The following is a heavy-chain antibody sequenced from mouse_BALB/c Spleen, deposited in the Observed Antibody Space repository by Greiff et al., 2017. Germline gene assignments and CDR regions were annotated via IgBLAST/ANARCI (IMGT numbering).Heavy chain of an antibody. CDR3: ARGDGNSWFAY. Sequence: VQLKESGPGLVKPSQSLSLTCTVTGYSITSDYAWNWIRQFPGNKLEWMGYISYSGSTSYNPSLKSRISITRDTSKNQFFLQLNSVTTEDTATYYCARGDGNSWFAYWGQGTLVTVSA. V-gene: IGHV3-2*02. CDR2: ISYSGST. CDR1: GYSITSDYA. D-gene: IGHD2-1*01. J-gene: IGHJ3*01.